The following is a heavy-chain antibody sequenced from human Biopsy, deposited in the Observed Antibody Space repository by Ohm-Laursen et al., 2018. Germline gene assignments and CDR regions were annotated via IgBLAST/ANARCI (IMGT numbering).Heavy chain of an antibody. Sequence: SLRLSCAASGFTFKNDNMHWVRQAPGKGLEWVAAIYNGGINEYYADSVKGRFTISRDDSKNTLYLQMNSLRVEDTAVFYCARDLRGHWFFDLWGRGTLVTVSS. CDR2: IYNGGINE. CDR3: ARDLRGHWFFDL. D-gene: IGHD5/OR15-5a*01. V-gene: IGHV3-33*08. CDR1: GFTFKNDN. J-gene: IGHJ2*01.